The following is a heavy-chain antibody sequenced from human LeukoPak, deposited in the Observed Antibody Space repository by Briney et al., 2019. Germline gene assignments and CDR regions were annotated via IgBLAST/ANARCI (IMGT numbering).Heavy chain of an antibody. D-gene: IGHD5-18*01. CDR3: ARRGRSGYNYGALDY. V-gene: IGHV4-39*01. CDR1: GASISSSTNY. J-gene: IGHJ4*02. Sequence: SETLSLTCTVSGASISSSTNYWGWIRQSPGKGLEWIGNIYYSGSTYYNPSLTSRVTISVDTSKNQFSLKLSSVTAADTAVYYCARRGRSGYNYGALDYWGQGALVTVSS. CDR2: IYYSGST.